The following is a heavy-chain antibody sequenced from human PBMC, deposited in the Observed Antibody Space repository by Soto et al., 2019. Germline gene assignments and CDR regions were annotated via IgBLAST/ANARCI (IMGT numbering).Heavy chain of an antibody. CDR2: IYWDDDK. J-gene: IGHJ3*02. V-gene: IGHV2-5*02. CDR3: AHILSLRGSWSPDAFDI. D-gene: IGHD6-13*01. Sequence: VSGPTLVNPTQTLTLTCTFSGFSLSTSGVGVGWIRQPPGKSLEWPVLIYWDDDKRYSLSLKSRLTITKDTSKNQVVLTMTNMDPVDTSTYYCAHILSLRGSWSPDAFDIWGQGTMVTVSS. CDR1: GFSLSTSGVG.